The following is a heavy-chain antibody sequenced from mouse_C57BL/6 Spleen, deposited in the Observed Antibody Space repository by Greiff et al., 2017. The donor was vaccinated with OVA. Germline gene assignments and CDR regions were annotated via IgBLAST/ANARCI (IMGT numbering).Heavy chain of an antibody. V-gene: IGHV5-4*03. CDR3: ARVNYDYDGCYY. CDR2: ISDGGSYT. J-gene: IGHJ2*01. CDR1: GFTFSSYA. D-gene: IGHD2-4*01. Sequence: DVKLVESGGGLVKPGGSLKLSCAASGFTFSSYAMSWVRQTPEKRLEWVATISDGGSYTYYPDNVKGRFTISRDNAKNNRYMQLSHLKSEDTAMYYFARVNYDYDGCYYWGQGTTLTVSS.